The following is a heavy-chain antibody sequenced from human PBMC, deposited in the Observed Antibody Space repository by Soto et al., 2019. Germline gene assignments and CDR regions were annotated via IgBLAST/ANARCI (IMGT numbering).Heavy chain of an antibody. CDR1: GGSISSGGYS. CDR3: ARVSVFYCVNSVSYGMDF. D-gene: IGHD3-10*02. V-gene: IGHV4-30-2*01. Sequence: SETLSLTCAVSGGSISSGGYSWSWIRQPPGKGLEWIGYIYHSGSTYYNPSLKSRVTISVDRSKNQFSLKLSSVTAADTAVYFCARVSVFYCVNSVSYGMDFWAQRPTVPVSS. CDR2: IYHSGST. J-gene: IGHJ6*02.